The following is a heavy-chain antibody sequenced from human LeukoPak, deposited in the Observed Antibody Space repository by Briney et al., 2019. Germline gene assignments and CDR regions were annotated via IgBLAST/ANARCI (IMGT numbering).Heavy chain of an antibody. CDR1: GFTFSSYA. CDR3: AKALYVWGSYRNSYYFDY. CDR2: ISGSGGST. Sequence: PGGSLRLSCAASGFTFSSYAMSWVRQAPGKGLEWVSAISGSGGSTYYADSVKGRFTISRDNSKNTLYLQMTSLRAEDTAVYYCAKALYVWGSYRNSYYFDYWGQGTLVTVYS. V-gene: IGHV3-23*01. J-gene: IGHJ4*02. D-gene: IGHD3-16*02.